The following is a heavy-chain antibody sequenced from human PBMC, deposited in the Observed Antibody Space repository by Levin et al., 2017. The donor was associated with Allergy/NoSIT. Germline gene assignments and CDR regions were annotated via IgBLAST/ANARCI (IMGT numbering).Heavy chain of an antibody. CDR1: GFTFSRRW. Sequence: GGSLRLSCAASGFTFSRRWMHWVRQAPGKGLEWASQINNDGSSTNYADSVKGRFTISRDNARNTLFLQISNLRAEDTAVYYCARGDCSATSCLGYWGQGTLVTVSS. D-gene: IGHD2-2*01. J-gene: IGHJ4*02. CDR2: INNDGSST. V-gene: IGHV3-74*01. CDR3: ARGDCSATSCLGY.